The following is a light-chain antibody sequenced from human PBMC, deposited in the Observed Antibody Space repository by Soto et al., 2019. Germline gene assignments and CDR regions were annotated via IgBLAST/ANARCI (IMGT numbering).Light chain of an antibody. Sequence: QSVLTQPPSASGTPGQRVTISCSGSRSNIGSNYVYWYQQLPGTAPKLLIYRDTQRPSGVPDRFSGSKSGTSASLAISGLRSADEADYHCAAWDDSLSVGVFGGGTQLTVL. CDR3: AAWDDSLSVGV. V-gene: IGLV1-47*01. CDR2: RDT. CDR1: RSNIGSNY. J-gene: IGLJ2*01.